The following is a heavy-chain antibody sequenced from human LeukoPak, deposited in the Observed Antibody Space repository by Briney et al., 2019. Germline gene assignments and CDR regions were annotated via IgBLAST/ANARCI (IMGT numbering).Heavy chain of an antibody. CDR3: ARDRRRGDILTGYYM. CDR2: ISSSGSTI. CDR1: GFTFSSYA. Sequence: GGSLRLSCAASGFTFSSYAMSWVRQAPGKGLEWVSYISSSGSTIYYADSVKGRFTISRDNAKNSLYLQMNSLRAEDTAVYYCARDRRRGDILTGYYMWGQGTLVTVSS. J-gene: IGHJ4*02. D-gene: IGHD3-9*01. V-gene: IGHV3-48*04.